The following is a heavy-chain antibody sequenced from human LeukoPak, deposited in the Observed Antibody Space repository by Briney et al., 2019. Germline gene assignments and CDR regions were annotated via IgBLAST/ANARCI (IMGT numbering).Heavy chain of an antibody. J-gene: IGHJ4*02. CDR3: ARAGLDSSGQHPNDY. Sequence: GGSLRLSCAASGFTVSSNYMSWVRQAPGKGLEWVSVIYSGDNTYYADSVKGRFTISRDNSKNTLYLQMNSLRAEDTAVYYCARAGLDSSGQHPNDYWAQGTWSPSPQ. V-gene: IGHV3-66*02. CDR2: IYSGDNT. CDR1: GFTVSSNY. D-gene: IGHD3-22*01.